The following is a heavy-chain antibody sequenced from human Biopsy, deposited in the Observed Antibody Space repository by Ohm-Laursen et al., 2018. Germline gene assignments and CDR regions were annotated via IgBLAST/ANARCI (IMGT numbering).Heavy chain of an antibody. D-gene: IGHD3-9*01. CDR3: ATKLTGYFHH. CDR1: GYTFTGQY. V-gene: IGHV1-69*06. CDR2: NIPILGTG. J-gene: IGHJ1*01. Sequence: SVKVSCKASGYTFTGQYLHWVRQVPGQGLEWLGGNIPILGTGNYAQKFQDRVTVAADTSTSTATMELRSLRSDDTAVYYCATKLTGYFHHWGQGTLVIVSS.